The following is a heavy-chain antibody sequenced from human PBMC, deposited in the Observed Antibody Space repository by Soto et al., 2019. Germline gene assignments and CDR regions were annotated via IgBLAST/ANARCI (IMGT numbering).Heavy chain of an antibody. CDR3: AREGGPTGIAAAGTRFDP. Sequence: ASVKVSCKASGYTFTSYDINWVRQATGQGLEWMGWMNPNSGNTAYSQKFQGRVTITRDTSASTASMELSSLRSEDTAVYYCAREGGPTGIAAAGTRFDPWGQGTLVTVSS. CDR1: GYTFTSYD. CDR2: MNPNSGNT. J-gene: IGHJ5*02. V-gene: IGHV1-8*01. D-gene: IGHD6-13*01.